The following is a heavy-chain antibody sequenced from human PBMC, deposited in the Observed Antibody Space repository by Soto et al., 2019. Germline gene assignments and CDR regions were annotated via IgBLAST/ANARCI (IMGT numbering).Heavy chain of an antibody. V-gene: IGHV3-30*18. D-gene: IGHD6-13*01. J-gene: IGHJ4*02. CDR2: ISNDGGNK. CDR3: AKDKGITAQKYYFDY. Sequence: GGSLRLSCAVSGFTFSDYWMSWVRQAPGKGLEWVAFISNDGGNKFYADSVKGRFTISRDNSKNTLYLQMNSLRTEDTAVYYCAKDKGITAQKYYFDYWGQGTLVTVSS. CDR1: GFTFSDYW.